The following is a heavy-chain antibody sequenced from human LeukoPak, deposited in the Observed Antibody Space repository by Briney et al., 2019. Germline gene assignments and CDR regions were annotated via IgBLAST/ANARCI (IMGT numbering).Heavy chain of an antibody. D-gene: IGHD4-17*01. V-gene: IGHV4-39*01. CDR2: IYYSGST. Sequence: SETLSLTCAVSGGSISSSSYYWGWIRQPPGKGLEWIGTIYYSGSTYYNPSLKSRVTISVDTSKNRFSLKLSSVTAADTAVYYCARVPTVTFFDYWGQGTLVTVSS. CDR3: ARVPTVTFFDY. CDR1: GGSISSSSYY. J-gene: IGHJ4*02.